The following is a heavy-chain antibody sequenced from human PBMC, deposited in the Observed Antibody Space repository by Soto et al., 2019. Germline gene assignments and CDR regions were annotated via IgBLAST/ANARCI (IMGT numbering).Heavy chain of an antibody. J-gene: IGHJ4*02. CDR1: GFTFSSYW. Sequence: PGGSLRLSSAASGFTFSSYWMHWVRQAPGKGLVWVSRINSDGSSTSYADSVKGRFTISRDNAKNTLYLQMNSLRAEDTAVYYCARDRPWSGYYSDFDYWGQGTLVTVSS. CDR2: INSDGSST. D-gene: IGHD3-3*01. CDR3: ARDRPWSGYYSDFDY. V-gene: IGHV3-74*01.